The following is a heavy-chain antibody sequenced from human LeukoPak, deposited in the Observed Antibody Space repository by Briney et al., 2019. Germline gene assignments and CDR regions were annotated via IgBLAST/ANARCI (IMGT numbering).Heavy chain of an antibody. CDR2: INPNSGGT. D-gene: IGHD1-26*01. J-gene: IGHJ3*02. CDR1: GYTFTGYY. Sequence: ASVRVSCKASGYTFTGYYMHWVRQAPGQGLEWMGRINPNSGGTNLAQKFQGRVTMTRDTSISTAYMELSKLRSDDTAVYYCARGRKGDGRGAFDIWGQGTMVTVSS. V-gene: IGHV1-2*06. CDR3: ARGRKGDGRGAFDI.